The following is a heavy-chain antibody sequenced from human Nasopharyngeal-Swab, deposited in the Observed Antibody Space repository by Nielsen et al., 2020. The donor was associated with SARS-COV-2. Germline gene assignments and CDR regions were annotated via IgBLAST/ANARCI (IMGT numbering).Heavy chain of an antibody. V-gene: IGHV4-30-4*01. CDR3: ARDAAGYCSSTSCYAGTGMDV. Sequence: WIRQPPGKGLEWIGYIYCSGSTYYNPSLKSRVTISVDTSKNQFSLKLSSVTAADTAVYYCARDAAGYCSSTSCYAGTGMDVWGQGTTVTVSS. CDR2: IYCSGST. D-gene: IGHD2-2*01. J-gene: IGHJ6*02.